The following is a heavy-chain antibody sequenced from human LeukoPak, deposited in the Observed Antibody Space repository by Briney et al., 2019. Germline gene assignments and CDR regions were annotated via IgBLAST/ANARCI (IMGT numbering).Heavy chain of an antibody. Sequence: LETLSLTCTVSGGSISSDSWSWIRQPPGKGLECIGYIYYSGSTNYNPSLKSRLTISVDTSKDQFSLELSSVTAADTAVYYCARRDNSGWNYFDFWGQGILVTVSS. CDR2: IYYSGST. D-gene: IGHD6-19*01. CDR3: ARRDNSGWNYFDF. V-gene: IGHV4-59*08. J-gene: IGHJ4*02. CDR1: GGSISSDS.